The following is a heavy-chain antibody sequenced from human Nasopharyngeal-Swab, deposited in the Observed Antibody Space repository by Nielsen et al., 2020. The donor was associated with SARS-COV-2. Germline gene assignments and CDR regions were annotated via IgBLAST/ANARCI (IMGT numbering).Heavy chain of an antibody. CDR3: ARVRRGLTNWYFDL. V-gene: IGHV4-34*01. CDR2: INHSGST. Sequence: ESLKISCAVYGGSFSGYYWSWIRQPPGKGLEWIGEINHSGSTNYNPSLKSRVTISVDTSKNQFSLKLSSVTAADTAVYYCARVRRGLTNWYFDLWGRGTLVTVSS. J-gene: IGHJ2*01. D-gene: IGHD1/OR15-1a*01. CDR1: GGSFSGYY.